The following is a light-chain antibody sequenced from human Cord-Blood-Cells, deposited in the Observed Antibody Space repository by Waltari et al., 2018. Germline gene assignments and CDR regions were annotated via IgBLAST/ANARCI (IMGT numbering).Light chain of an antibody. CDR2: DVS. CDR3: SSYTSSSTWV. V-gene: IGLV2-14*01. J-gene: IGLJ3*02. Sequence: QSALTQPASVSGSPGQSLTISCTRTSSDVGGYNYVSWYQQHPGKAPKLMIYDVSNRPSGVSNRFSGSKSGNTASLTISGLQAEDEADYYCSSYTSSSTWVFGGGTKLTVL. CDR1: SSDVGGYNY.